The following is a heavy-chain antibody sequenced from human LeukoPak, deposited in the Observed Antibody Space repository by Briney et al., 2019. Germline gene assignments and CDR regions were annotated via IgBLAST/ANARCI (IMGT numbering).Heavy chain of an antibody. V-gene: IGHV1-2*02. CDR2: INPNSGGT. Sequence: ASVKVSCKASGYTFTGYYIHWVRQAPGQGLEWMGWINPNSGGTNYAQKFQGRVTMTRDTSISTAYMELSRLRSDDTAVYYCARAVEGGGRGLLFDYWGQGTLVTVSS. CDR1: GYTFTGYY. CDR3: ARAVEGGGRGLLFDY. J-gene: IGHJ4*02. D-gene: IGHD2-15*01.